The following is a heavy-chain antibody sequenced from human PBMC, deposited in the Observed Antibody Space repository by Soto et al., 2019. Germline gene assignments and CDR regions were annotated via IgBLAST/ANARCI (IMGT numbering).Heavy chain of an antibody. CDR2: IKQDGREK. CDR1: GFTFSVSW. V-gene: IGHV3-7*05. D-gene: IGHD2-15*01. J-gene: IGHJ4*02. Sequence: LRLSCAASGFTFSVSWMSWVRQAPGKGLEWVANIKQDGREKYYVDSVKGRFTISRDNAKNSLYLQMNSLRAEDTAVYYCARDAYSTKATFDFCGQGTLVTVSS. CDR3: ARDAYSTKATFDF.